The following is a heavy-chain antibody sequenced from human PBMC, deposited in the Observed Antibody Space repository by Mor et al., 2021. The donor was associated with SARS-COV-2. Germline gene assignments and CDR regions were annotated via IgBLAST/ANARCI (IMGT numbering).Heavy chain of an antibody. Sequence: STYYNPSLKSRVTISVDTSKNQFSLKLSSVTAADTAVYYCARLDIGFDPWGQGTLVTVSS. CDR3: ARLDIGFDP. CDR2: ST. J-gene: IGHJ5*02. V-gene: IGHV4-39*07. D-gene: IGHD2-2*03.